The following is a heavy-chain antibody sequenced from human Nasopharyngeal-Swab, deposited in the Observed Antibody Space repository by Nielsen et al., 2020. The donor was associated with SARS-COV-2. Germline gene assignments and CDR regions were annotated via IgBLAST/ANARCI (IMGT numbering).Heavy chain of an antibody. CDR3: ATASPHYDILTGYYHNWFDP. J-gene: IGHJ5*02. CDR2: FDPEDGET. V-gene: IGHV1-24*01. D-gene: IGHD3-9*01. CDR1: GYTLTELS. Sequence: ASVKVSCKVSGYTLTELSMHWERQAPGKGLEWMGGFDPEDGETIYAQKFQGRVTMTEDTSTDTAYMELSSLRSEDTAVYYCATASPHYDILTGYYHNWFDPWGQGTLVTVSS.